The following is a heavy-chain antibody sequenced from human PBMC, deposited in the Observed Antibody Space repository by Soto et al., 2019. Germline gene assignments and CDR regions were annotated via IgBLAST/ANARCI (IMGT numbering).Heavy chain of an antibody. V-gene: IGHV3-23*04. CDR3: EGSWT. CDR2: ISGRDDTT. D-gene: IGHD5-12*01. Sequence: VQLVESGGDLTQPGGSLRLSCAASGFSVRGYGMSWVRQAPGKALEWVSGISGRDDTTYYTDSVRGRFTISKDTSKNTLYRQMNSLRVEDTAVYYCEGSWTWGQGTMVTVSS. CDR1: GFSVRGYG. J-gene: IGHJ3*01.